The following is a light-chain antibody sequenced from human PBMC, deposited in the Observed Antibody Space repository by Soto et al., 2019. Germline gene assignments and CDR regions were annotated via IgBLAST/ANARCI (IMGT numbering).Light chain of an antibody. CDR1: QSISSY. CDR3: QQYNIWPYT. J-gene: IGKJ2*01. CDR2: AAS. V-gene: IGKV1-39*01. Sequence: DIQMTQSPSSLSASVGDRVTITCRASQSISSYLNWYQQKPGKAPKLLIYAASSLQSGVSSRFSGSGSVTEFTLTISSLQSEDFAIYYCQQYNIWPYTFGQGTKVHIK.